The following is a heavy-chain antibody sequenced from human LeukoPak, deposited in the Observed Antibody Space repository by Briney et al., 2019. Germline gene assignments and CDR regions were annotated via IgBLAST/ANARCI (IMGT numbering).Heavy chain of an antibody. CDR2: IYYSGST. CDR3: ARAVSGRFDY. D-gene: IGHD6-19*01. Sequence: KPSETLSLTCTVSGGSMINNYWSWIRQPPGKGLEWIGYIYYSGSTNYNPSLKSRVTISVDTSKNQFSLKLSSVTAADTAIYYCARAVSGRFDYWGQGTLVTVSS. CDR1: GGSMINNY. J-gene: IGHJ4*02. V-gene: IGHV4-59*08.